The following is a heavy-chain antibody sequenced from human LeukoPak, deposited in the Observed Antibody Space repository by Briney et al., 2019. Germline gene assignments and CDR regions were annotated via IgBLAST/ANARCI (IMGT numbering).Heavy chain of an antibody. V-gene: IGHV3-30*18. Sequence: AGGSLRLSCAASGFTLSSYGMHWVRQAPGKGLEWVAVISYDGSNKYYADSVKGRFIISRDNSKNTLYLQMNSLRAEDTAVYYCANLPLRDIAANHWGQGTLVTVSS. CDR3: ANLPLRDIAANH. CDR1: GFTLSSYG. D-gene: IGHD5-12*01. J-gene: IGHJ4*02. CDR2: ISYDGSNK.